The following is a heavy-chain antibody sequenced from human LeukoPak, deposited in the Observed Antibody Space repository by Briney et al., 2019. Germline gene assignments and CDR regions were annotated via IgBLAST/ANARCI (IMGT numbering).Heavy chain of an antibody. J-gene: IGHJ6*03. CDR3: TPQQWLVRGYYYYYMDV. CDR2: IRSKAYGGTT. V-gene: IGHV3-49*04. D-gene: IGHD6-19*01. Sequence: PGGPLRLSCTASGFTFGDYAMSWVRQAPGKGLEWVGFIRSKAYGGTTEYAASVKGRFTISRDDSKSIAYLQMNSLKTEDTAVYYCTPQQWLVRGYYYYYMDVWGKGTTVTVSS. CDR1: GFTFGDYA.